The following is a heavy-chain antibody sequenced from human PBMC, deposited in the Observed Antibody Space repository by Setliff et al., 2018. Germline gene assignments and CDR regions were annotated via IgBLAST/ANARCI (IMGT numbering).Heavy chain of an antibody. V-gene: IGHV1-3*01. J-gene: IGHJ3*02. Sequence: ASVKVSCKASGFTLTSYPIHWVRQAPGQRLEWMGWINPDNGNRKYSQRFQGRVTITRDTSASTVFLELSTLRSEDTAVYYSTRDFLGATASFDIWGQGTMVTVSS. CDR2: INPDNGNR. D-gene: IGHD3-3*01. CDR1: GFTLTSYP. CDR3: TRDFLGATASFDI.